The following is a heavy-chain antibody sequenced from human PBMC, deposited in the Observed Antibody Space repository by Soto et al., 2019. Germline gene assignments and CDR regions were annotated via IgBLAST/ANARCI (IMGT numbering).Heavy chain of an antibody. V-gene: IGHV5-51*01. CDR2: INPADSDT. CDR3: VRPDSTGYYSH. J-gene: IGHJ4*02. D-gene: IGHD3-9*01. CDR1: GYSFTNYW. Sequence: GESLKISCKGSGYSFTNYWIGWVRQMPGKGLEWMGIINPADSDTRYSPSFQGQVTVSVDKSISTAYLQRGSLKASDTAMYYCVRPDSTGYYSHWGQGTPVTVSS.